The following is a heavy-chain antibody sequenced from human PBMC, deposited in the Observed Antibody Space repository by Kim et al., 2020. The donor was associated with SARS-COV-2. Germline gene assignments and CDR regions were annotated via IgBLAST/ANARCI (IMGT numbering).Heavy chain of an antibody. CDR3: ARDGVRGPKSGNNYYYGMDV. D-gene: IGHD2-21*01. J-gene: IGHJ6*02. CDR2: ISVYNGNT. V-gene: IGHV1-18*01. CDR1: GYTFTSYG. Sequence: ASVKVSCKASGYTFTSYGISWVRQAPGQGLEWMGWISVYNGNTNYSQNLQGRLTMTTDTSTSTAYMELRSLRFDDTAVYYCARDGVRGPKSGNNYYYGMDVWGQGTTVTVSS.